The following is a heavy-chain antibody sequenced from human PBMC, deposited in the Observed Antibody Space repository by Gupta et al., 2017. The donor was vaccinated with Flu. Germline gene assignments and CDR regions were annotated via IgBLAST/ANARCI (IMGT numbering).Heavy chain of an antibody. CDR3: ARERRPPWRDFDY. V-gene: IGHV4-61*02. J-gene: IGHJ4*02. CDR2: IYTSGST. D-gene: IGHD3-3*01. Sequence: QVQLQESGPGLVKPSQTLSLTCTVSGGSISSGSYYWSWIRPPAGKGLEWIGRIYTSGSTNYNPSLKSRVTISVDTSKNQFSLKLSSVTAADTAVYYCARERRPPWRDFDYWGQGTLVTVSS. CDR1: GGSISSGSYY.